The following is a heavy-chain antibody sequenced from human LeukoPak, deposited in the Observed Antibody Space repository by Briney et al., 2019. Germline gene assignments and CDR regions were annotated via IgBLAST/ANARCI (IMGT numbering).Heavy chain of an antibody. CDR1: GGSVSNSGYY. CDR2: IYYNGST. J-gene: IGHJ5*02. D-gene: IGHD3-3*01. CDR3: ARDRHITIFGVVPHRWFDP. V-gene: IGHV4-31*03. Sequence: SQTLSLTCTVSGGSVSNSGYYWSWIRQHPGKGLEWIGNIYYNGSTYYNPSLKSRLSISVDTSKNQFSLKLSSVTAADTAVYYCARDRHITIFGVVPHRWFDPWGQGTLVTVSS.